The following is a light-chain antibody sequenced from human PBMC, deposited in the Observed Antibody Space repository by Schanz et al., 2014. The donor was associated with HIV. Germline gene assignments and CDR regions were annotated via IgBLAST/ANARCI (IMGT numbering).Light chain of an antibody. V-gene: IGKV3-20*01. CDR1: QRLSSSY. Sequence: EIVLTQSPGSLSLSPGGRATLSCAASQRLSSSYLAWYQQKRDQSPRLVIYATSTRAAGIPDRFSGSGSGTDFTLTVSRLEPEDFAVYYCQLYGESPPWTFGQGTKVEMK. J-gene: IGKJ1*01. CDR2: ATS. CDR3: QLYGESPPWT.